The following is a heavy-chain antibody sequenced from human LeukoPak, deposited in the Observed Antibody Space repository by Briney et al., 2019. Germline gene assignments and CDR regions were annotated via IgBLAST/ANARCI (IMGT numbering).Heavy chain of an antibody. V-gene: IGHV1-69*06. D-gene: IGHD1-14*01. J-gene: IGHJ4*02. Sequence: SVTVSCKASGGTFSSYDISWVRQAPGQGIEWMGGIIPIFGTANYAQKFQGRVTITADKSTSTAYMELSSLRSEDTAVYYCARSREENQGFDYWGQGTLVTVSS. CDR2: IIPIFGTA. CDR3: ARSREENQGFDY. CDR1: GGTFSSYD.